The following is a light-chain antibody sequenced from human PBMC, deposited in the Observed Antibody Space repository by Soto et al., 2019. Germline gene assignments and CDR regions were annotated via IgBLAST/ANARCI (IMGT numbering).Light chain of an antibody. CDR1: QSISSY. Sequence: DIQMTQSPSSLSASVGDRVTITCRASQSISSYLNWYQQKPGKAPKLLIYAASSLQSGVPSRFSGSGSGMDFTLTISSLQPEDFGTYYCQQSYSTPYSFGQGTKLEIK. J-gene: IGKJ2*01. V-gene: IGKV1-39*01. CDR3: QQSYSTPYS. CDR2: AAS.